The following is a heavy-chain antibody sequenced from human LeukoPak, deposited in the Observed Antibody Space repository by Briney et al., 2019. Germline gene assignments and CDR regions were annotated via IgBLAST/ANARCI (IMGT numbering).Heavy chain of an antibody. CDR3: ARDLVPATIWRGMDV. Sequence: SVKVSCKASGGTFSSYAISWVRQAPGQGLEWMGGIIPIFGTANYAQKFQGRVTMTTDTSTNTAYMELRSLRSDDTAVYYCARDLVPATIWRGMDVWGQGTTVTVSS. CDR2: IIPIFGTA. D-gene: IGHD2-2*02. J-gene: IGHJ6*02. V-gene: IGHV1-69*05. CDR1: GGTFSSYA.